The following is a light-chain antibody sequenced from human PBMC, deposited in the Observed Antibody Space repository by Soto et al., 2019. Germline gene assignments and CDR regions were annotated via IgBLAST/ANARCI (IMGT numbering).Light chain of an antibody. CDR1: PSISSW. V-gene: IGKV1-5*01. J-gene: IGKJ4*01. CDR3: QQYYGYPLT. Sequence: GDRVFITCRASPSISSWLAWYQQKPGQAPDLLIYDASNLESGDPSRFSGSGSGTEFTLTINGLQPADFATYYCQQYYGYPLTFGGGTKVEIE. CDR2: DAS.